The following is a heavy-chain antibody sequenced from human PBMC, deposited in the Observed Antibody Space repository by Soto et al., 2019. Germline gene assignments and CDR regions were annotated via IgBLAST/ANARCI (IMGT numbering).Heavy chain of an antibody. Sequence: EVQLVECGGGLVQPGGSLRLSCAASGFPVTSKYMSWVRQAPGKGLEWVSVIYRGGRTYYADSVKGRFTISRDNSKNTLYLQMNSLRAEDTAVYDCVRDLRWELTYALDIWGQGTMGTVSS. CDR2: IYRGGRT. CDR3: VRDLRWELTYALDI. V-gene: IGHV3-66*01. J-gene: IGHJ3*02. CDR1: GFPVTSKY. D-gene: IGHD1-26*01.